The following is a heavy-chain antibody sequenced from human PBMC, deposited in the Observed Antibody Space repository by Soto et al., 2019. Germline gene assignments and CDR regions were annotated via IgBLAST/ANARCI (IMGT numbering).Heavy chain of an antibody. D-gene: IGHD3-9*01. CDR2: ISSSGSTI. Sequence: QVQVVESGGGLVKPGGSLRLSYAASGFTFSDYYMSWICQAPGKGLEWVSYISSSGSTIYYADSVKGRFTISRDNAKNSLYLQMNSLRSEDTALYYCAREQDNILTGYPPFNYMDLWGKGTTVTVSS. CDR1: GFTFSDYY. V-gene: IGHV3-11*01. J-gene: IGHJ6*03. CDR3: AREQDNILTGYPPFNYMDL.